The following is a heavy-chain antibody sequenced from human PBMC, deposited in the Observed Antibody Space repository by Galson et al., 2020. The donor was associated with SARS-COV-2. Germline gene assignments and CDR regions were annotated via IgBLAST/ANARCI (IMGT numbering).Heavy chain of an antibody. CDR1: GDSVTNNNW. CDR3: ARVAAAVSNLDS. D-gene: IGHD6-19*01. Sequence: SETLSLTCDVSGDSVTNNNWWTWVRRPPGKGLEWIGEVYHFGNTNYNPSLKSRVTVSMDKSKNSFSLTLRSVTAADTAVYYCARVAAAVSNLDSWGRGILVTVSP. J-gene: IGHJ4*02. CDR2: VYHFGNT. V-gene: IGHV4-4*02.